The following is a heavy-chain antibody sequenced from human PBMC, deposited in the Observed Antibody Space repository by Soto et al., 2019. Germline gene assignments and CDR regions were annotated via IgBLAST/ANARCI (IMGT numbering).Heavy chain of an antibody. Sequence: QVQLQESGPGLVKPSETLSLTCTVSGGSISSYYWSWIRQPPGKGLEWIGYIYYSGSTNYNPSFKSRVTISVDTSKNQFSLKLSSVTAADTAVYYCARRYGGTFDYWGQGTRVTVSS. CDR1: GGSISSYY. CDR2: IYYSGST. V-gene: IGHV4-59*08. CDR3: ARRYGGTFDY. D-gene: IGHD2-15*01. J-gene: IGHJ4*02.